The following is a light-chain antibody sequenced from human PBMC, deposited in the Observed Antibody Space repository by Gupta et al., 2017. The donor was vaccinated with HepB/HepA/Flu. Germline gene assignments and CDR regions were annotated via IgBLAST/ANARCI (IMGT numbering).Light chain of an antibody. CDR2: AAS. CDR3: QKDNSTPLT. J-gene: IGKJ3*01. Sequence: DIQMTQSPSSLSASVGDRVTITCPASQGISNYLDLYQQKPGKVPKLLIYAASTLQSGVPSRFSGSGSGTDFTLTISSLQPEDVATYYCQKDNSTPLTFGHGTKVDIK. CDR1: QGISNY. V-gene: IGKV1-27*01.